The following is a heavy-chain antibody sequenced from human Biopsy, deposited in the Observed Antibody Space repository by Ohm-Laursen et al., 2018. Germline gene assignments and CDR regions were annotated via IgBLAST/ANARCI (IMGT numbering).Heavy chain of an antibody. Sequence: TLSLTCAVYGGSFSGYYWSWIRQPPGKGLEWIGGINHRGSTNYNPSLKSRVTISVDTSKNQFSLKLRSVTAADTAVYYCARAVDYYDPYYYYGLDVWGQGTTVTVSS. CDR3: ARAVDYYDPYYYYGLDV. V-gene: IGHV4-34*01. CDR2: INHRGST. J-gene: IGHJ6*02. CDR1: GGSFSGYY. D-gene: IGHD3-16*01.